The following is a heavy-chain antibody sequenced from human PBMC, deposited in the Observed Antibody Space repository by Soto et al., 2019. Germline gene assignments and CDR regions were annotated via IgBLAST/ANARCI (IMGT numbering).Heavy chain of an antibody. V-gene: IGHV3-23*01. J-gene: IGHJ6*02. Sequence: EVQLLESGGDLVQSGGSLRLSCAASGFTFSSYAMSWVRQAPGKGLEWVSAISGSGETTHYADSVKGRFTISRDNAKNTLYLQMNSLRAEDTAVYYCGRDVYSYGYDDYGMDVWGQGTTVTVSS. CDR2: ISGSGETT. D-gene: IGHD5-18*01. CDR3: GRDVYSYGYDDYGMDV. CDR1: GFTFSSYA.